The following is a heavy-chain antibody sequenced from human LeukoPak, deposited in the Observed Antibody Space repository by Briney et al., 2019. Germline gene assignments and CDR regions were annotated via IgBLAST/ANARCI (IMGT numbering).Heavy chain of an antibody. CDR3: ARAGGGWRFDY. V-gene: IGHV3-23*01. CDR2: ISGDGSAT. Sequence: GGSLRLSCATSGFTFSSYAMTWVRQAPGKGLEWVSTISGDGSATYYADSVKGRSTISRDNSQNTGYLQMNSLRADDTAVYYCARAGGGWRFDYWGQGTLVTVSS. J-gene: IGHJ4*02. CDR1: GFTFSSYA. D-gene: IGHD6-19*01.